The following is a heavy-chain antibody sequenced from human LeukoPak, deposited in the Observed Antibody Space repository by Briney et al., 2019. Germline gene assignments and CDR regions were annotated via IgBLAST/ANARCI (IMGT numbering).Heavy chain of an antibody. V-gene: IGHV4-59*01. CDR3: ARTTSGVGGFDS. Sequence: SETLSLTCTVSGGSISGNYWSWIRQPPGKGLEWIAYIYYSGSSNYNPSLKSRVTISGDTSKNQFSLKLNSVTAADTAVYYCARTTSGVGGFDSWGQGTLVTVSS. CDR1: GGSISGNY. D-gene: IGHD6-19*01. CDR2: IYYSGSS. J-gene: IGHJ4*02.